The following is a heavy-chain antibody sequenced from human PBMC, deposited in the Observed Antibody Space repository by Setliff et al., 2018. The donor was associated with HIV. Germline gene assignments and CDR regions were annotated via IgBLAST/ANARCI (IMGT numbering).Heavy chain of an antibody. J-gene: IGHJ2*01. D-gene: IGHD1-20*01. CDR3: ARVRFNFDNVRCFDL. CDR2: VYASAYS. CDR1: GDSIGDYY. Sequence: LSLTCTVSGDSIGDYYWNWIRQPAGKGLEWIGRVYASAYSNYNPSLKSRVTMSLDTSRNEVSLRLSSVTAADTATYFCARVRFNFDNVRCFDLWGPGTLVTVSS. V-gene: IGHV4-4*07.